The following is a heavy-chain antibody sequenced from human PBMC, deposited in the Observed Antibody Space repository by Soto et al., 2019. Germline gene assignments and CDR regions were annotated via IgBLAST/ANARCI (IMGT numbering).Heavy chain of an antibody. D-gene: IGHD6-13*01. J-gene: IGHJ5*02. CDR3: ARQQLVRSWAWFDP. CDR1: GYSCTIYC. V-gene: IGHV5-51*01. CDR2: IYPGDSDT. Sequence: PGESLKISCDCSGYSCTIYCIGWVLQMPGKGLEWMGIIYPGDSDTRYSPSFQGQVTISADKSISTAYLQWSSLKASDTAMYYCARQQLVRSWAWFDPWGQGTLVTVSS.